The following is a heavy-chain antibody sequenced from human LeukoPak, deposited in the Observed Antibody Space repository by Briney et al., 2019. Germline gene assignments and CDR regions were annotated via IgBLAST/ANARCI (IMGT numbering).Heavy chain of an antibody. Sequence: GGSLRLSCAASGFTFRSYGMSWVRQAPGKGLEWVANIKQDGSEKNYVDSVKGRFTISRDNAKNSVDLQMNSLRVEDTAVYYCAELGITMIGGVWGKGTTVTISS. D-gene: IGHD3-10*02. J-gene: IGHJ6*04. CDR1: GFTFRSYG. CDR2: IKQDGSEK. CDR3: AELGITMIGGV. V-gene: IGHV3-7*01.